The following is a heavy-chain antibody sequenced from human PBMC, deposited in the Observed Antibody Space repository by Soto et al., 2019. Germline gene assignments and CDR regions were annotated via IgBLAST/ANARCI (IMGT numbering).Heavy chain of an antibody. CDR2: IWYDGSNK. Sequence: QVQLVESGGGVVQPGRSLRLSCAASGFTFSSYGMHWVRQAPGKGLEWVAVIWYDGSNKYYADSVKGRFTISRDNSKXXLXXXXXXXXXXXXXXXXXXXXXXXXXXXXDAFDIWGQGTMVTVSS. CDR3: XXXXXXXXXXXDAFDI. J-gene: IGHJ3*02. V-gene: IGHV3-33*01. CDR1: GFTFSSYG.